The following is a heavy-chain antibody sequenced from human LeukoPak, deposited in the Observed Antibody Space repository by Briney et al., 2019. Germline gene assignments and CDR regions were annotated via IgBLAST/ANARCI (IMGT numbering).Heavy chain of an antibody. V-gene: IGHV3-20*04. Sequence: PGGSLRLSCAASGFTFDDYGMTWVRQAPGKGLEGVSDINWNGGSKGYADSVKGRFTVSRDNAKNSLYLQMNSLRAEDTAFYYCAREKYDSSGYYTDNYYFDYWGQGTLVTVSS. CDR1: GFTFDDYG. CDR3: AREKYDSSGYYTDNYYFDY. D-gene: IGHD3-22*01. CDR2: INWNGGSK. J-gene: IGHJ4*02.